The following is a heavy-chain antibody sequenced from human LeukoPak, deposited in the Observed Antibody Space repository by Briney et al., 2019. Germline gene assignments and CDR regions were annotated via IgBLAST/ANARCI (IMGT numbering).Heavy chain of an antibody. V-gene: IGHV4-30-2*01. CDR1: GVSITSDTYY. CDR3: ARTRDFRSAYFDY. Sequence: PSETLSLTCAVSGVSITSDTYYWSWIRQPPGKGLEWIGYILHSGSTYHNPSLKSRVTILVDTSKNQFSLKLSSVTAADTAVYFCARTRDFRSAYFDYWGQGILVTVSS. D-gene: IGHD3-3*01. J-gene: IGHJ4*02. CDR2: ILHSGST.